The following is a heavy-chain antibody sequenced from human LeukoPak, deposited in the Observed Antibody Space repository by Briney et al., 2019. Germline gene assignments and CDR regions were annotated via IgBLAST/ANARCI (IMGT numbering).Heavy chain of an antibody. CDR1: GFTFSSYW. Sequence: GGSLRLSCAASGFTFSSYWMSWVRQAPGKGLEWVSSIISSSSYIYYADSVKGRFTISRDNAKNSLYLQMNSLRAEDTAVYYCARGDDSSGYMFDYWGQGTLVTVSS. D-gene: IGHD3-22*01. CDR2: IISSSSYI. CDR3: ARGDDSSGYMFDY. J-gene: IGHJ4*02. V-gene: IGHV3-21*01.